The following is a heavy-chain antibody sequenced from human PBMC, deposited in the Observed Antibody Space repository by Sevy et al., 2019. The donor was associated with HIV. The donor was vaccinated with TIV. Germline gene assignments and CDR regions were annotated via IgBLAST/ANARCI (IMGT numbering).Heavy chain of an antibody. J-gene: IGHJ5*02. V-gene: IGHV4-39*01. CDR1: GGSISRSNYY. Sequence: SETLSLTCTVSGGSISRSNYYWGWIRQPPGKGLEWIGSIYYSGSTYYKPSLKSRVTISVDTSKTQFSLKLSSVTAADTAVYYCARVTWYTSGWYWFEPWGQGTLVTVSS. CDR2: IYYSGST. D-gene: IGHD6-19*01. CDR3: ARVTWYTSGWYWFEP.